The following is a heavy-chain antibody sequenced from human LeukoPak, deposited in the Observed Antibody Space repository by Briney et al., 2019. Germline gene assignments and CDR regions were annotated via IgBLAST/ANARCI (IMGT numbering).Heavy chain of an antibody. J-gene: IGHJ4*02. CDR3: ARDLGLDYGDYPDYFDY. D-gene: IGHD4-17*01. Sequence: PGGSLRLSCAASGFTFSSYSMNWVRQAPGKGLEWVSSISSSSSYIYYADSVKGRFTISRDNAKNSLYLQMNRLRAEDTAVYYCARDLGLDYGDYPDYFDYWGQGTLVTVSS. V-gene: IGHV3-21*01. CDR1: GFTFSSYS. CDR2: ISSSSSYI.